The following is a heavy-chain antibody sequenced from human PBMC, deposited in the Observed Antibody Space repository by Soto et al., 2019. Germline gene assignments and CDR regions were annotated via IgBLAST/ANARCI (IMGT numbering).Heavy chain of an antibody. V-gene: IGHV1-18*01. J-gene: IGHJ4*02. Sequence: ASVKVSCKASGYTFTTYGISWLRQAPGQGLEWMGWISVDNGHTKYAQRLQGRVTLTTDTATSTVYLEMRSLRSDDTGVYYCARTEIYSGKEAMAIPLDFWGQGTLVTVSS. D-gene: IGHD5-12*01. CDR3: ARTEIYSGKEAMAIPLDF. CDR2: ISVDNGHT. CDR1: GYTFTTYG.